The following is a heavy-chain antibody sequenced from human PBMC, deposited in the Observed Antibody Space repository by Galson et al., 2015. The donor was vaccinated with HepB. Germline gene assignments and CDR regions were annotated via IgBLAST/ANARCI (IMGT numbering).Heavy chain of an antibody. J-gene: IGHJ6*03. CDR2: LWYDGSNK. CDR1: GFTFSTYG. V-gene: IGHV3-33*01. CDR3: ARSGFTTVQGTPFYYYYYMDV. D-gene: IGHD3-10*01. Sequence: SLRLSCAASGFTFSTYGMHWVRQAPGKGLEWVAALWYDGSNKYYADSVKGRFTISRDNSKNTLSLQMNSLRDEDTAVYYCARSGFTTVQGTPFYYYYYMDVWGKGTTVTVSS.